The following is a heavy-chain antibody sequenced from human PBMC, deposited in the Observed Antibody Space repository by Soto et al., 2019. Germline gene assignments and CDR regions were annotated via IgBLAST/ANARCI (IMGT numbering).Heavy chain of an antibody. CDR1: GGSISSYY. CDR2: IYYSGST. J-gene: IGHJ5*02. Sequence: SETLSLTCPVSGGSISSYYLSWIRQPPGKGLEWIGYIYYSGSTNYNPSLKSRVTISVDRSKNQFSLKVSSVTAADTAVYYCARVPSPWGQGTLVTVSS. V-gene: IGHV4-59*12. CDR3: ARVPSP.